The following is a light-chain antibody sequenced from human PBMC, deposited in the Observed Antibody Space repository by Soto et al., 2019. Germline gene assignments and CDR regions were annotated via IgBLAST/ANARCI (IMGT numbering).Light chain of an antibody. V-gene: IGKV3-11*01. CDR3: QQYGSSPPT. CDR2: EAS. J-gene: IGKJ5*01. CDR1: QSVNNF. Sequence: EIVLTQSPATLSLSPGERATLSCRASQSVNNFLAWYQQRPGQAPRLLMYEASNRATGVPARFSGSGSGTDFTLTISSLEPEDFAVYYCQQYGSSPPTFGQGTRLEIK.